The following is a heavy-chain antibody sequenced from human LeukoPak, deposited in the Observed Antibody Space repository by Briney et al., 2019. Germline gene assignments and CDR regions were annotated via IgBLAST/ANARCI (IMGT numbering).Heavy chain of an antibody. CDR2: IYTSGGT. CDR3: VRRLLSGYYYGSGSYPPFDY. CDR1: GGSISSYY. V-gene: IGHV4-4*07. D-gene: IGHD3-10*01. J-gene: IGHJ4*02. Sequence: PSETLSLTCTVSGGSISSYYWSWIRQPAGKGLEWIGRIYTSGGTNYNPSLKSRVTMSVDTSKNQFSLKLSSVTAADTAVYYCVRRLLSGYYYGSGSYPPFDYWGQGTLVTVSS.